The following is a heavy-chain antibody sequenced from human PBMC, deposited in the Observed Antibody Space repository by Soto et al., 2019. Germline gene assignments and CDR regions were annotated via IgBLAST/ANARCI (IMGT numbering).Heavy chain of an antibody. D-gene: IGHD6-13*01. CDR1: GFTFSSYW. J-gene: IGHJ6*02. CDR3: ARAGSSWYGDDYYYYGMDV. Sequence: GGSLRVSCAASGFTFSSYWMSWVRQAPGKGLEWVANIKQDGSEKYYVDSVKGRFTISRDNAKNSLYLQMNSLRAEDTAVYYCARAGSSWYGDDYYYYGMDVWGQGTTVTVSS. CDR2: IKQDGSEK. V-gene: IGHV3-7*05.